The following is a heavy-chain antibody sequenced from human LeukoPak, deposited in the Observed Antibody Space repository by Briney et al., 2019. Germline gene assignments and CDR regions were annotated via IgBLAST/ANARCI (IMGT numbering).Heavy chain of an antibody. CDR2: ISSSSSYI. D-gene: IGHD3-3*01. J-gene: IGHJ6*03. CDR1: GFTFSSYS. V-gene: IGHV3-21*04. Sequence: GGSLRLSCAASGFTFSSYSMNWVRQAPGKGLEWVSSISSSSSYIYYADSVKGRFTISRDNAKNSLYLQMNSLRAEDTALYYCARGGITIFGVVSYMDVWGKGTTVTVSS. CDR3: ARGGITIFGVVSYMDV.